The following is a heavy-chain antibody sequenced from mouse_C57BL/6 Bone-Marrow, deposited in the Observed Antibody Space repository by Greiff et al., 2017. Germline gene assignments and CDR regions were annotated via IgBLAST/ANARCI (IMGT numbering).Heavy chain of an antibody. J-gene: IGHJ3*01. CDR3: ARRDYNYEGAWFAY. V-gene: IGHV5-17*01. D-gene: IGHD2-12*01. CDR2: ISRGSSTI. Sequence: EVKFVESGGGLVKPGGSLKLSCAASGFTFSDYGMHWVRQAPGQGLEWVAYISRGSSTIYYAVTVKGRFTFSSDNAKNTLFLQLTRLMSEDTAMYYCARRDYNYEGAWFAYWGQGTLVTVSA. CDR1: GFTFSDYG.